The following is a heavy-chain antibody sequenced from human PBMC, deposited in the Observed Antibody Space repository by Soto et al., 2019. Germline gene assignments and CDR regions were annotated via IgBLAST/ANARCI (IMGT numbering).Heavy chain of an antibody. Sequence: DVQLAESGGGLVKPGGSLRLSCAASGFTFSSYIINWVRQAPGRGLEWVSSISTSSSYKYYADSVKGRFTISRDNAKNSLYLQMNRLRAEDTAVYYCARDPSPYDFWSGSKRPYGLDVWGQGTTVTVSS. CDR1: GFTFSSYI. CDR2: ISTSSSYK. V-gene: IGHV3-21*01. CDR3: ARDPSPYDFWSGSKRPYGLDV. J-gene: IGHJ6*02. D-gene: IGHD3-3*01.